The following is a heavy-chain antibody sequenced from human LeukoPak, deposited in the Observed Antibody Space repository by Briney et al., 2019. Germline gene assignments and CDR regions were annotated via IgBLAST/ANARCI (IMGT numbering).Heavy chain of an antibody. CDR1: GGSFSGYY. Sequence: SETLSLTCAVYGGSFSGYYWSWIRQPPGKGLEWIGEINHSGSTNYNPSLKSRVTISVDTSKNQFSLKLNSVTAADTAVYYCARGQTFYGMDVWGKGTTVTVSS. J-gene: IGHJ6*04. CDR3: ARGQTFYGMDV. V-gene: IGHV4-34*01. CDR2: INHSGST.